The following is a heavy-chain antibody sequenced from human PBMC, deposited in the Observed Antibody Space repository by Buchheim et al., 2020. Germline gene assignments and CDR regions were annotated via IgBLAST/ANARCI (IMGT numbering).Heavy chain of an antibody. J-gene: IGHJ6*02. CDR2: ISSSSYI. D-gene: IGHD6-13*01. CDR3: ARDGAGPFSSWYGMDV. Sequence: EVQLVESGGGLVKPGGSLRLSCAASGFTFSSYSMNWVRQAPGKGLEWVSSISSSSYIYYADSVKGRFTISRDNAKNSLYLQMNSLRAEDTAVYYCARDGAGPFSSWYGMDVWGQGTT. CDR1: GFTFSSYS. V-gene: IGHV3-21*01.